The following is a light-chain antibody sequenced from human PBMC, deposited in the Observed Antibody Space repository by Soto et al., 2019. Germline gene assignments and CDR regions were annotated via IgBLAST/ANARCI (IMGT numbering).Light chain of an antibody. CDR3: QQYHSYPYT. V-gene: IGKV1-5*03. CDR2: KAS. J-gene: IGKJ2*01. Sequence: DIKMTQSASSLSASVGDRVTITCRASQSISSWLAWYQQKPGKAPKVLISKASTLQSGVPSRFSGSRSATEFTLTVSSLQPDDFATYYCQQYHSYPYTFGQGTKLEIE. CDR1: QSISSW.